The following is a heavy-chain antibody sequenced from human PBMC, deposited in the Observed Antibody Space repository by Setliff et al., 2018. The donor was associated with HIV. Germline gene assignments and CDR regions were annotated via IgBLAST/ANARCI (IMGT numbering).Heavy chain of an antibody. V-gene: IGHV4-34*01. J-gene: IGHJ5*02. CDR2: INHSGST. D-gene: IGHD3-22*01. CDR3: AREDNDGYYYDSSGFRWFDP. CDR1: GGSINSYH. Sequence: SETLSLTCSVSGGSINSYHWSWIRLPPGKGLEWIGEINHSGSTNYNPSLKSRVTISVDTSKNQFSLKLTSVTAADTAVYYCAREDNDGYYYDSSGFRWFDPWGQG.